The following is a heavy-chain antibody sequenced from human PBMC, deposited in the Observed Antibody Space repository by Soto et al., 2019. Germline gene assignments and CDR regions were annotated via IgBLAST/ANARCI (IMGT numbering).Heavy chain of an antibody. CDR2: IIPIFGTA. CDR3: GRGGLKTGIVGATHLVY. J-gene: IGHJ4*02. Sequence: QVQLVQSGAEVKKPGSSVKVSCKASGGTFSSYAISWVRQAPGQGLEWMGGIIPIFGTANYAQKFQGRVTITADESTSTAYMELSSLRSEDTAVYYCGRGGLKTGIVGATHLVYWGQGTLVTVSS. V-gene: IGHV1-69*01. D-gene: IGHD1-26*01. CDR1: GGTFSSYA.